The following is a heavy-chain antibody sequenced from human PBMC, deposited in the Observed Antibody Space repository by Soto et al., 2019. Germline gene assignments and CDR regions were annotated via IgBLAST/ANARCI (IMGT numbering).Heavy chain of an antibody. CDR3: ARESEDLTSNFDY. J-gene: IGHJ4*02. Sequence: GGSLRLSCAASGFTFTRYSMNWARQAPGKGLEWVSSISSTTNYIYYADSMKGRFTVSRDNAKNSVYLDMNSLSAEDTAVYYCARESEDLTSNFDYWGQGTLVTVSS. CDR1: GFTFTRYS. V-gene: IGHV3-21*01. CDR2: ISSTTNYI.